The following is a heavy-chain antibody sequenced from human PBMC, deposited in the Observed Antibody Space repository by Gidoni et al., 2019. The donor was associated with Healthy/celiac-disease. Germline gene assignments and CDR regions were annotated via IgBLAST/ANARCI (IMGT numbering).Heavy chain of an antibody. CDR1: GRPFSSYA. CDR3: ARSIVVVVAAWVCFDP. CDR2: IIPMFGTA. V-gene: IGHV1-69*06. J-gene: IGHJ5*02. Sequence: QVQLVQSGAEVKKPGSSLKVSCKASGRPFSSYAISWVRQASGQGLEWVGGIIPMFGTAKYAQNCQGRVTMTADKSTSTAYMEVRSLRSEDTAVYYCARSIVVVVAAWVCFDPWGQGTLVTVSS. D-gene: IGHD2-15*01.